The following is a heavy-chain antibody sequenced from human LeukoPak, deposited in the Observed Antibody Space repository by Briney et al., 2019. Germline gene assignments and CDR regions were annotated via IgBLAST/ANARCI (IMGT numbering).Heavy chain of an antibody. V-gene: IGHV3-49*04. CDR3: SRVDGGGSDWYEDF. CDR2: IRSKVYGGTP. D-gene: IGHD6-19*01. CDR1: GFTFGDYA. J-gene: IGHJ4*02. Sequence: PGRSLRLSCTASGFTFGDYAMTWVRQAPGKGLEWVGLIRSKVYGGTPEYAASVKGRFTIARDDSKSVAYLQMNYLKTEDTAVYYCSRVDGGGSDWYEDFWGQGTLVTVSS.